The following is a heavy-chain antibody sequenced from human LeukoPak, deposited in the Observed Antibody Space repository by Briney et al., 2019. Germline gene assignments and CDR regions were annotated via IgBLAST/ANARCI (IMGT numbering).Heavy chain of an antibody. D-gene: IGHD4-17*01. CDR2: IGGSASST. CDR3: AKNYGDYEDVFDY. V-gene: IGHV3-23*01. Sequence: GGSLRLSCAASGFTFSNYAMNWVRQAPGKGLEWVSGIGGSASSTYYADSMKGRFTIARDNSKNTLYLQMNSLRAEDTAVYYCAKNYGDYEDVFDYWGQGTLVTVSS. CDR1: GFTFSNYA. J-gene: IGHJ4*02.